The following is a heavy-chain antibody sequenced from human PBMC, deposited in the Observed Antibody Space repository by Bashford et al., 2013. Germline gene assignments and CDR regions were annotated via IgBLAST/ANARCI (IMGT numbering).Heavy chain of an antibody. V-gene: IGHV4-34*01. Sequence: SSETLSLTCTVYVGPSVVTTGAGSASPHGRGWSGLGKSIIVESTNYNPSLKSRVTISVDTSKNQFSLKLSSVTAADTAVYYCARIRRLGELSPVSQGPFDYWGQGTLVTVSS. CDR2: SIIVEST. CDR1: VGPSVVTT. CDR3: ARIRRLGELSPVSQGPFDY. D-gene: IGHD3-16*02. J-gene: IGHJ4*02.